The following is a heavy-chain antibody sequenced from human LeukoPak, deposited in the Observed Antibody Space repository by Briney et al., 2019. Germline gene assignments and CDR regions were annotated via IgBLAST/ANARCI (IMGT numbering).Heavy chain of an antibody. D-gene: IGHD4-11*01. Sequence: ASVKVSCKASGYTFTGYYMHWVRQAPGQGLEWMEWINPNSGGTNYAQKFQGRVTMTRDTSISTAYMELSRLRSDDTAVYYCARSSVTVQRRVWFDPWGQGTLVTVSS. CDR2: INPNSGGT. CDR1: GYTFTGYY. V-gene: IGHV1-2*02. J-gene: IGHJ5*02. CDR3: ARSSVTVQRRVWFDP.